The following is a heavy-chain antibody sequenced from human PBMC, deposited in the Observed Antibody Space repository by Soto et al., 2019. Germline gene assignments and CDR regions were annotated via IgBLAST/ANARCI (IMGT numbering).Heavy chain of an antibody. CDR2: IWYDGSNK. CDR3: ARATGITGHPVSGMDV. D-gene: IGHD1-20*01. V-gene: IGHV3-33*01. Sequence: QVQLVESGGGVVQPGRSLRLSCAASGFTFSSYGMHWVRQAPGKGLEWVAVIWYDGSNKYYADSVKGRFTISRDNSKNTLYLQMNSMRAEDTAVYYCARATGITGHPVSGMDVWGQGTTVTVSS. CDR1: GFTFSSYG. J-gene: IGHJ6*02.